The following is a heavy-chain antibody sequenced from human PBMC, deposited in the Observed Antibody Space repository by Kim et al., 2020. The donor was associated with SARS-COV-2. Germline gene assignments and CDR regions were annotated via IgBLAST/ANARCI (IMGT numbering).Heavy chain of an antibody. D-gene: IGHD3-10*01. J-gene: IGHJ6*02. Sequence: SETLSLTCTVSGGSISSGGYYWSWIRQHPGKGLEWIGYIYYSGSTYYNPSLKSRVTISVDTSKNQFSLKLSSVTAADTAGYYCARDWGTKSTMVRGARSYYYYGMDVWGQGTTVTVSS. CDR1: GGSISSGGYY. CDR2: IYYSGST. CDR3: ARDWGTKSTMVRGARSYYYYGMDV. V-gene: IGHV4-31*03.